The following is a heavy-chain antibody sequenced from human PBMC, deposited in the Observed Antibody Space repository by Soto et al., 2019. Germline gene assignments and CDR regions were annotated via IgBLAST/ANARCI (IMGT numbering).Heavy chain of an antibody. CDR2: IRSKANSYAT. CDR3: TRHPVTQRDYGMDV. Sequence: PGGSLRLSCAASGFTFSNAWMNWFRQAPGKGLEWVGRIRSKANSYATAYAASVKGRFTISRDDSKNTAYLQMNSLKTEDTAVYYCTRHPVTQRDYGMDVWGQGTTVTVSS. CDR1: GFTFSNAW. J-gene: IGHJ6*02. V-gene: IGHV3-73*01. D-gene: IGHD4-4*01.